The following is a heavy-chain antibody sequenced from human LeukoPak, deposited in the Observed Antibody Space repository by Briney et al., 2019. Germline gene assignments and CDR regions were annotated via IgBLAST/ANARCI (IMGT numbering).Heavy chain of an antibody. D-gene: IGHD3-22*01. Sequence: GGSLRLSCAASGFTFDDYGMSWVRQAPGKGLEWVSGINWNGGSTGYADSVKGRFTISRDNAKNSLYLQMNSLRAEDTALYYCGREYDSSGYYYLGYYYYYMDVWGKGTTVTVSS. CDR2: INWNGGST. CDR3: GREYDSSGYYYLGYYYYYMDV. CDR1: GFTFDDYG. J-gene: IGHJ6*03. V-gene: IGHV3-20*04.